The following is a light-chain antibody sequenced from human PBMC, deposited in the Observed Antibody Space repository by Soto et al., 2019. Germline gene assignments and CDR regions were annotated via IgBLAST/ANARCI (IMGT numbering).Light chain of an antibody. Sequence: QLVLTQSSSASASLGSSVKLTCTLSSGHSSYIIAWHQQQPGKAPRYLMKLEVSGSYNKGSGLPDRFSGSSSGADRYLTISNLQFEDEADYYCETWDNNILVFGGGTKLTVL. J-gene: IGLJ2*01. V-gene: IGLV4-60*02. CDR2: LEVSGSY. CDR3: ETWDNNILV. CDR1: SGHSSYI.